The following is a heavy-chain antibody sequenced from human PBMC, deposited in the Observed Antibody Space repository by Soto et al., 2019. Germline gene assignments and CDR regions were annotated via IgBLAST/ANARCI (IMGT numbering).Heavy chain of an antibody. Sequence: GGSLRLSCAASGFTFSSYAMSWVRQAPGKGLEWVSAISGSGGSTYYADSVKGRFTISRDNSKNTLYLQMNSLRAEDTAVYYCAKTRRISNRIPHWFDPWGQGTLVTVSS. CDR2: ISGSGGST. J-gene: IGHJ5*02. CDR1: GFTFSSYA. CDR3: AKTRRISNRIPHWFDP. D-gene: IGHD2-15*01. V-gene: IGHV3-23*01.